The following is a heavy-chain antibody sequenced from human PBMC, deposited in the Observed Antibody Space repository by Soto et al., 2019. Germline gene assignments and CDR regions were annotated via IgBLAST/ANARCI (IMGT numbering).Heavy chain of an antibody. CDR1: GFPLRSYA. CDR2: ITSSGDST. J-gene: IGHJ6*02. Sequence: EVQLLESGGGLVQPGGSLRLSCAAPGFPLRSYAMNWVRQAPGKGLEWVSVITSSGDSTYYADSVKGRFTISRDNSKNTLYLQMNSLRAEDTAVYYCAKGGLRFLEWLSLDYYYGTDVWGQGTTVTVSS. D-gene: IGHD3-3*01. CDR3: AKGGLRFLEWLSLDYYYGTDV. V-gene: IGHV3-23*01.